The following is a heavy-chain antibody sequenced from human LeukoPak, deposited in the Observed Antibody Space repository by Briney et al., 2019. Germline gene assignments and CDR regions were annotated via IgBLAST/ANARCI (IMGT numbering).Heavy chain of an antibody. D-gene: IGHD1-26*01. J-gene: IGHJ4*02. CDR3: AKAVYSGSYNY. V-gene: IGHV3-23*01. CDR2: ISGSGGST. Sequence: GSLRLSCAASGFTFNSYAMSWVRQAPGKGLEWVSGISGSGGSTYYADSVKGRFTISRDNSKNTLYLQMSSLRAEDTAVYYCAKAVYSGSYNYWGQGTLVTVSS. CDR1: GFTFNSYA.